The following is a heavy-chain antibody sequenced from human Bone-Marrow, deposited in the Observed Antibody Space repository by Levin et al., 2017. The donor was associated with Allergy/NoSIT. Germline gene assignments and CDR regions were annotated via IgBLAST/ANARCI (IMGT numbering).Heavy chain of an antibody. CDR1: GYTFTGYY. J-gene: IGHJ4*02. CDR2: INPNSGGT. V-gene: IGHV1-2*04. D-gene: IGHD2-2*02. Sequence: ASVKVSCKASGYTFTGYYMHWVRQAPGQGLEWMGWINPNSGGTNYAQKFQGWVTMTRDTSISTAYMELSRLRSDDTAVYYCARGYCSSTSCYNDYWGQGTLVTVSS. CDR3: ARGYCSSTSCYNDY.